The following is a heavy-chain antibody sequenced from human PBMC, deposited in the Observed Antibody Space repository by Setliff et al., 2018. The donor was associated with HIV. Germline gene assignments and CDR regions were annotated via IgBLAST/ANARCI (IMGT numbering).Heavy chain of an antibody. CDR3: ARGLSFYDPGGFDY. D-gene: IGHD3-22*01. CDR1: GGSISSYY. CDR2: IYTSGST. Sequence: SETLSLTCTVSGGSISSYYWSWIRQPPGKGLEWIGYIYTSGSTNYNPSLKSRVTISGDTSKNQFSLKLSSVTAADTAVYYCARGLSFYDPGGFDYWGQGTLVTVSS. V-gene: IGHV4-4*09. J-gene: IGHJ4*02.